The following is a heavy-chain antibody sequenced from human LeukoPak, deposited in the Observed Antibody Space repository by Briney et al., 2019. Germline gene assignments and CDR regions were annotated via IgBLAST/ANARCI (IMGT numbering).Heavy chain of an antibody. Sequence: PEASVKVSCKASGYTFTSYGINWVRQAPGQGLEWMGWISAYNGDTNYAQKLQGRVTMTTDTSTSTACMELRSLRSDDTAVYYCARDLRDYGDYDYGMDVWGQGTTVTVSS. J-gene: IGHJ6*02. CDR3: ARDLRDYGDYDYGMDV. CDR2: ISAYNGDT. CDR1: GYTFTSYG. V-gene: IGHV1-18*01. D-gene: IGHD4-17*01.